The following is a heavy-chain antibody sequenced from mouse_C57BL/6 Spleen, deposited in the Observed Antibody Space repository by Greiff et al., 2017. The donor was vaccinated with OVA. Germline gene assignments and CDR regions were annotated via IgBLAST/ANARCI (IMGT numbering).Heavy chain of an antibody. Sequence: QVQLKQPGAELVKPGASVKLSCKASGYTFTSYWMHWVKQRPGQGLEWIGMIHPNSGSTNYNEKFKSKATLTVDKSSSTAYMQLSSLTSEDSAVYYCARGHYYGSSSYAMDYWGQGTSVTVSS. V-gene: IGHV1-64*01. D-gene: IGHD1-1*01. CDR1: GYTFTSYW. CDR3: ARGHYYGSSSYAMDY. J-gene: IGHJ4*01. CDR2: IHPNSGST.